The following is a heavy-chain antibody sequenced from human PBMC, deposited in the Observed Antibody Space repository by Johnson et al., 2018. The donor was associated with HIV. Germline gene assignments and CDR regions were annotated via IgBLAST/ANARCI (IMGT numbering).Heavy chain of an antibody. CDR1: GFTFNNAW. CDR2: LYSDGGT. J-gene: IGHJ3*02. Sequence: MLLVESGGGLVKPGGSLRLSCAASGFTFNNAWMSWVRQAPGKGLEWVSVLYSDGGTYYADSVKGRFTISRDNYKTTLHLQMNSLRAEETAVYYCALKAAFNEAFDIWGQGTMVTVSS. V-gene: IGHV3-66*02. CDR3: ALKAAFNEAFDI. D-gene: IGHD6-25*01.